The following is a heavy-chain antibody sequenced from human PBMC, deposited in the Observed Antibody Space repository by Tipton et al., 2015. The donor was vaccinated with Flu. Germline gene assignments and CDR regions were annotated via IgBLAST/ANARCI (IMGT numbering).Heavy chain of an antibody. Sequence: LRLSCTISGHSISSDYYWGWIRQPPGKGLEWIGNVFHTGSTYHNPSLKSRVTISVDTSKNQFSLKVFSVTAADTAVYYCARMGGHIAEAAYDAFDMWGQGSKVTVSS. CDR2: VFHTGST. J-gene: IGHJ3*02. V-gene: IGHV4-38-2*02. CDR1: GHSISSDYY. D-gene: IGHD6-19*01. CDR3: ARMGGHIAEAAYDAFDM.